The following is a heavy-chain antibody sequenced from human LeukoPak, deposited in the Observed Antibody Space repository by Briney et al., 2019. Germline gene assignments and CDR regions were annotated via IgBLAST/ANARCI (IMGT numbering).Heavy chain of an antibody. CDR1: GYTFTSYA. CDR2: IIPIFGTA. CDR3: ARLLPGTMNFDY. J-gene: IGHJ4*02. Sequence: GASVKVSCKASGYTFTSYAISWVRQAPGQGLEWMGGIIPIFGTANYAQKFQGRVTITADESTSTAYMELSSLRSEDTAVYYCARLLPGTMNFDYWGQGTLVTVSS. D-gene: IGHD1-1*01. V-gene: IGHV1-69*13.